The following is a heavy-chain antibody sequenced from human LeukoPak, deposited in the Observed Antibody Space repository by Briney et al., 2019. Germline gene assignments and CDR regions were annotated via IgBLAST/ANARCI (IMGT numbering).Heavy chain of an antibody. Sequence: PSETLSLTCTVSGGYISLSTYYWGWIRQPPGKGLEWIGSVYYSGTTKYNPSLKSRVTISIDTSKNQFSLKLSSVTAADTAVYYCARLGDQPYYYYMDVWGKGTTVTVSS. CDR2: VYYSGTT. CDR1: GGYISLSTYY. CDR3: ARLGDQPYYYYMDV. J-gene: IGHJ6*03. V-gene: IGHV4-39*07. D-gene: IGHD3-10*01.